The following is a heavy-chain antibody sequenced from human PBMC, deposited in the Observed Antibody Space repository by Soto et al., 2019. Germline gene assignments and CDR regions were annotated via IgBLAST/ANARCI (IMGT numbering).Heavy chain of an antibody. CDR3: ARGGTTDYQLDY. V-gene: IGHV4-59*01. D-gene: IGHD1-7*01. Sequence: SETLSLTCTVSGGSISSYYWSWIRQPPGKGLEWIGYIYYSGSTNYNPSLKSRVTISVDTSKNQFSLKLSSVTAADTAVYYCARGGTTDYQLDYWGQGTLVTVSS. J-gene: IGHJ4*02. CDR2: IYYSGST. CDR1: GGSISSYY.